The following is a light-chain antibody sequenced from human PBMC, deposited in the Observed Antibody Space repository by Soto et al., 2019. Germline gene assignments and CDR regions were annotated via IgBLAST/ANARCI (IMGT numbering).Light chain of an antibody. Sequence: EIVLPPSPGTLSLSPVERSKLSFMASQSVRSSYLAWYQQKPGQAPRLLIYGASIRATGIPDRFGGSGSGTDFTLTISRLEPEDFAVYYCQQYGDSPLFGTGTKVDIK. CDR3: QQYGDSPL. CDR1: QSVRSSY. J-gene: IGKJ3*01. V-gene: IGKV3-20*01. CDR2: GAS.